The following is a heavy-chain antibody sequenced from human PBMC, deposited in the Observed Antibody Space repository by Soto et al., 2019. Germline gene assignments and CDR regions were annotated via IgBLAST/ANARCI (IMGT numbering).Heavy chain of an antibody. Sequence: GGSLRLSCAASGFTFSSYWMSWVRQAPGKGLEWVANIKQDGSEKYYVDSVKGRFTISRDNAKNSLYLQMNSLRAEDTAVYDCARCPKIGYCSSTSCYSGGFDYWGQGTLVTVSS. V-gene: IGHV3-7*01. D-gene: IGHD2-2*02. CDR3: ARCPKIGYCSSTSCYSGGFDY. CDR2: IKQDGSEK. CDR1: GFTFSSYW. J-gene: IGHJ4*02.